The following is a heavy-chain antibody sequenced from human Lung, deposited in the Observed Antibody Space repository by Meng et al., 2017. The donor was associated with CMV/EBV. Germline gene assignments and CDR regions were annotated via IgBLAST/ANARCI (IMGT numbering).Heavy chain of an antibody. Sequence: SCAASGFTFSSYWMSWVRQAPGKGLEWVANIKQDGSEKYYVDSVKGRFTISRDNAKNSLYLQMNSLRAEDTAVYYCARDPGYCSSTSCSGFFDYWXQGTXVTVDS. J-gene: IGHJ4*02. D-gene: IGHD2-2*01. CDR3: ARDPGYCSSTSCSGFFDY. CDR2: IKQDGSEK. V-gene: IGHV3-7*01. CDR1: GFTFSSYW.